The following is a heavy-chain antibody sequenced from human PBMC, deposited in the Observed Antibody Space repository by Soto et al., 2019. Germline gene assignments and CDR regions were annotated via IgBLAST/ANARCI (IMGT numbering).Heavy chain of an antibody. CDR2: IIPILGIA. J-gene: IGHJ4*02. Sequence: QVQLVQSGAEVKKPGSSVKVSCKASGGTFSSYTISWVRQSPGQVREWMGRIIPILGIANYAQKFQGRVTITAEKSTSTAYMEVSSLRSEDTAVYYSARMSHRRDGDKIGGLYYCYYWGQGTLVTVSS. CDR3: ARMSHRRDGDKIGGLYYCYY. V-gene: IGHV1-69*02. D-gene: IGHD3-3*01. CDR1: GGTFSSYT.